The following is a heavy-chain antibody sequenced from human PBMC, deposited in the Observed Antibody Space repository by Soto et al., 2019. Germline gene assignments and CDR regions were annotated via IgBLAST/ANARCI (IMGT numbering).Heavy chain of an antibody. CDR2: ISGSGGST. V-gene: IGHV3-23*01. D-gene: IGHD3-16*01. CDR3: ARRGSGGWFDP. J-gene: IGHJ5*02. CDR1: GFTFSSYA. Sequence: EVQLLESGGGLVQPGGSLRLSCAASGFTFSSYAMSWVRQAPGKGLEWVSVISGSGGSTYYADSVKGRFTTSRDNSKNTLYLQMNSLRAEDTAVYYCARRGSGGWFDPWGQGTLVTVSS.